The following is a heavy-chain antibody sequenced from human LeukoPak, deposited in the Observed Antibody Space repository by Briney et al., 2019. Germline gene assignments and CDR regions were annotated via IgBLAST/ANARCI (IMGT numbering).Heavy chain of an antibody. D-gene: IGHD5-18*01. CDR2: IYYSGST. V-gene: IGHV4-59*08. CDR3: ARHSLGYRYGLFDY. CDR1: GGSISSYY. J-gene: IGHJ4*02. Sequence: SETLSLTCAAYGGSISSYYWSRIRQPPGKGLEWIGYIYYSGSTNYNPSLKSRVTISVDTSKNQFSLKLSSVTAADTAVYYCARHSLGYRYGLFDYWGQGTLVTVSS.